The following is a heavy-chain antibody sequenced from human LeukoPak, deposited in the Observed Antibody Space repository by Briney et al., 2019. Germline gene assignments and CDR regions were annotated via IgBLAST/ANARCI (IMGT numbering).Heavy chain of an antibody. J-gene: IGHJ4*02. CDR3: ARTAILTGYYNLDY. CDR2: IYTSGST. D-gene: IGHD3-9*01. Sequence: PSETLSLTCTVSGGSISSYYWSWIRQPAGKGLEWIGRIYTSGSTNYNPSLKSRVTISVDTSKNQFSLKLSSVTAADTAVYYCARTAILTGYYNLDYWGQGTLVTVSS. CDR1: GGSISSYY. V-gene: IGHV4-4*07.